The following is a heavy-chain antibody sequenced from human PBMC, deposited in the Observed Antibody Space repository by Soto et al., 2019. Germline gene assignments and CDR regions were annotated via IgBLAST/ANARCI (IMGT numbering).Heavy chain of an antibody. CDR1: GGSISSYY. J-gene: IGHJ6*02. Sequence: GTLSLTCTVSGGSISSYYWSWIRQPAGKGLEWIGYIYYSGSTNYNPSLKSRVTISVDTSKNQFSLKLSSVTAADTAVYYCARAAGASIYYYYYGMDVWGQGTTVTVSS. D-gene: IGHD1-26*01. CDR2: IYYSGST. V-gene: IGHV4-59*01. CDR3: ARAAGASIYYYYYGMDV.